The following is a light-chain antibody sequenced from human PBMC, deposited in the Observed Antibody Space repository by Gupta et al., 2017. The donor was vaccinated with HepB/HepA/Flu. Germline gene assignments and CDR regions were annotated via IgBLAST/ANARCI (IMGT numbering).Light chain of an antibody. CDR1: QSISSY. CDR3: QQSDSTTWT. CDR2: AAS. V-gene: IGKV1-39*01. Sequence: DIQMTQSPSSLSASVGDRVTITCRASQSISSYLNWYQQKPGKAPKLLIYAASRVQSGVPSRFSGSGSGTDFTLTISRLQPEDFATYYCQQSDSTTWTFGQGTKVEIK. J-gene: IGKJ1*01.